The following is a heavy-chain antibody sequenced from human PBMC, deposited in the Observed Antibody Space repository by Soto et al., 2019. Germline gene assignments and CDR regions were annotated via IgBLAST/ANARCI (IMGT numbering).Heavy chain of an antibody. CDR3: TTVVPGYCSSTSCWNQKYYFDY. CDR2: IKSKTDGGTT. Sequence: PGGSLRLSCAASGFTFSNAWMSWVRQAPGKGLEWVGRIKSKTDGGTTDYAAPVKGRFTISRDDSKNTLYLQMNSLKTEDTAVYYCTTVVPGYCSSTSCWNQKYYFDYWGQGTLVTVSS. CDR1: GFTFSNAW. J-gene: IGHJ4*02. D-gene: IGHD2-2*01. V-gene: IGHV3-15*01.